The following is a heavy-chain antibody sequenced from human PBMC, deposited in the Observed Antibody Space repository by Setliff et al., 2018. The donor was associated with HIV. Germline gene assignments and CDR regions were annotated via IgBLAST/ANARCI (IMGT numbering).Heavy chain of an antibody. CDR3: AKDPRAAVATICDY. J-gene: IGHJ4*02. V-gene: IGHV3-23*01. D-gene: IGHD5-12*01. CDR2: ISGSGGST. Sequence: PGGSLRLSCAASGFTFSSYAMTRVRQAPGKGLEWVSAISGSGGSTYYADSVKGRFTISRDNSKNTLYLQMNSLRAEDTAVYYCAKDPRAAVATICDYWGQGTLVTVSS. CDR1: GFTFSSYA.